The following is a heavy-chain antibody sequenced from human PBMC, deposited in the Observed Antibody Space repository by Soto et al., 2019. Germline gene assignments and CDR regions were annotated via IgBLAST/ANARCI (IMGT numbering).Heavy chain of an antibody. D-gene: IGHD6-13*01. CDR2: IKQDGSEK. J-gene: IGHJ4*01. Sequence: GGSLRLSCAASGFTFSSYWMSWVRQAPGKGLEWVANIKQDGSEKYYVDSVKGRFTISRDNAKNSLYLQMNSLRAEDTAVYYCARGGKPGIAAAGTDYWGQEPWSPSPQ. CDR3: ARGGKPGIAAAGTDY. V-gene: IGHV3-7*01. CDR1: GFTFSSYW.